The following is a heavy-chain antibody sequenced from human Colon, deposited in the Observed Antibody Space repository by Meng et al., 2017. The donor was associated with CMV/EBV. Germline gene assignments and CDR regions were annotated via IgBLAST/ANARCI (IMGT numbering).Heavy chain of an antibody. D-gene: IGHD1-7*01. V-gene: IGHV1-69*02. J-gene: IGHJ4*02. Sequence: SVKVSCKASGGTFTTYTITWVRQAPGQGLEWMGRIVPILNSPSYAQNFQGRLSITADKSTNTAYMELSSLRSNDTAVYYCAGNLGQNWNFEALDYWGQGTLVTVSS. CDR1: GGTFTTYT. CDR2: IVPILNSP. CDR3: AGNLGQNWNFEALDY.